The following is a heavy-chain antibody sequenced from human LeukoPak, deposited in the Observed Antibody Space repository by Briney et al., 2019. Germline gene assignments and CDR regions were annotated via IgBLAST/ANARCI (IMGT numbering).Heavy chain of an antibody. D-gene: IGHD3-3*01. CDR3: ARGRVYDFWSRSYYFDY. Sequence: ASVKVSCKASGYTFTSYDINWVRQATGQGLEWMGWMNPNSGNTGYAQKFQGRVTMTRNTSISTAYMELSSLRSEDTAVYYCARGRVYDFWSRSYYFDYWGQGTLVTVSS. J-gene: IGHJ4*02. V-gene: IGHV1-8*01. CDR2: MNPNSGNT. CDR1: GYTFTSYD.